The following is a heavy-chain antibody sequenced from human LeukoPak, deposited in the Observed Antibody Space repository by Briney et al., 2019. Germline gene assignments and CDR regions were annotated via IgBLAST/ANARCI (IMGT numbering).Heavy chain of an antibody. J-gene: IGHJ5*02. CDR3: AKDMNDNVPRKLIEVVPAATP. CDR2: ISSSSSTI. Sequence: GGSLRLSCAASGFTFSSYGMTWVRQAPGKGLEWVSYISSSSSTIYYADSVKGRFTISRDNSKNTLYLQMNSLRAEDTAVYYCAKDMNDNVPRKLIEVVPAATPWGQGTLVTVSS. V-gene: IGHV3-48*01. D-gene: IGHD2-2*01. CDR1: GFTFSSYG.